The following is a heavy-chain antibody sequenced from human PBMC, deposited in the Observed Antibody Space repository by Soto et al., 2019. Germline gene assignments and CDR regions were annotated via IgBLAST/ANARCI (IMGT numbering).Heavy chain of an antibody. CDR1: GGTFNTYT. J-gene: IGHJ6*02. CDR2: IMPLYAKP. V-gene: IGHV1-69*01. D-gene: IGHD1-26*01. CDR3: ASLNNWSSGDGRIDV. Sequence: QVQLVQSGAEVKKPGSSVKVSCKASGGTFNTYTISWVRQVPGQVLEWMRGIMPLYAKPTYAQPFLGSLTIAADEHTSTVYMELSSLSSEDTALYYCASLNNWSSGDGRIDVWGRGTAVSVSS.